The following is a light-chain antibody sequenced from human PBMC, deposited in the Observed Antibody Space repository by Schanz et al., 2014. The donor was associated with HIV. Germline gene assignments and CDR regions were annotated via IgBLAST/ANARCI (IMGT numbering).Light chain of an antibody. CDR1: SSNIGADYA. Sequence: QSVLAQPPSVSGAPGQRVTISCTGSSSNIGADYAVHWYQLLPGTAPKLLIFDTTNRPSGVPARFSGSKSGSSASLAISGLQAEDEADYFCSSYTSSNTLYVLFGGGTKLTVL. CDR3: SSYTSSNTLYVL. V-gene: IGLV1-40*01. CDR2: DTT. J-gene: IGLJ3*02.